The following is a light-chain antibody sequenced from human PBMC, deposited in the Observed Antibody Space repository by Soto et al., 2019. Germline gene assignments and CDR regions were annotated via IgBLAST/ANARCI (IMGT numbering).Light chain of an antibody. Sequence: ETVLTQSPGTLSLSPGERATLSCRAAQTVYSSLLAWYQQKPGQAPRLLIYGASSRATGIPDRFSGSGSGTDFTLNISRVEPEDFAVYHCQQYGNAPITFGQGTRLEMK. CDR2: GAS. CDR3: QQYGNAPIT. J-gene: IGKJ5*01. CDR1: QTVYSSL. V-gene: IGKV3-20*01.